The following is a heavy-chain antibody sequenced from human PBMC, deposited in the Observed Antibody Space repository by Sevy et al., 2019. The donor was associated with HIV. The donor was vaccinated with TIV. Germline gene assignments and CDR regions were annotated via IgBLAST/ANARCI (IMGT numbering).Heavy chain of an antibody. Sequence: GGSLRLSCGASGFTFNTYNFNWVRQAPGKGLEWVSSISSTSTYIFFADSVRGRFTISRDNAKNSLYLQMNNLTAEDTAIYYCARDGGATDYGMDVWGLGTTVTVSS. J-gene: IGHJ6*02. CDR3: ARDGGATDYGMDV. CDR2: ISSTSTYI. V-gene: IGHV3-21*01. CDR1: GFTFNTYN. D-gene: IGHD1-26*01.